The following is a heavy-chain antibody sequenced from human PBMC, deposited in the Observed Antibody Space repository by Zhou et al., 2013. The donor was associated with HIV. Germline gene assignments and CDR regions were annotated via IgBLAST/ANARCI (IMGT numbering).Heavy chain of an antibody. CDR3: AIGPFLRHDFWKGGHPLDY. Sequence: QVQLQESGPGLVKPSETLSLTCAVSGYSISSGYYWGWIRQPPGKGLEWIGSIYHSGSTYYSPSLKSRVTISVDTSKNQFFLKLSSVTAADTAVYYCAIGPFLRHDFWKGGHPLDYWGRGTLVTVSS. D-gene: IGHD3-3*01. CDR2: IYHSGST. CDR1: GYSISSGYY. V-gene: IGHV4-38-2*01. J-gene: IGHJ4*01.